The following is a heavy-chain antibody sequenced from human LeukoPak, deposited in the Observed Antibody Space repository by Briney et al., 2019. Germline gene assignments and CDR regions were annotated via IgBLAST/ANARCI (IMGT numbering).Heavy chain of an antibody. Sequence: ASVKVSCKASGYTFIDDYMHWGRQSPGQGLEWMGRINPNSGGTNYGQKFQGRVTMTRDTSIRTAYMELSRLRSDATAVYSCARDYGDGSCYYFAAEVFDYWGQGTMVTVSS. CDR1: GYTFIDDY. CDR3: ARDYGDGSCYYFAAEVFDY. CDR2: INPNSGGT. V-gene: IGHV1-2*06. J-gene: IGHJ4*02. D-gene: IGHD3-22*01.